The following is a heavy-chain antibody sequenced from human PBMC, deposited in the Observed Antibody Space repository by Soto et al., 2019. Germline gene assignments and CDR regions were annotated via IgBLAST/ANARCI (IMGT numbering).Heavy chain of an antibody. CDR1: GFKYTDFA. CDR3: AKGGGPRGYYGMDV. J-gene: IGHJ6*02. Sequence: GGSLRLSCAASGFKYTDFALHWVRQAPGKGLEWVAIISYDGSDKYYADSVKGRFVISRDNPKNTLYLEMNSLRAEDTAVYYCAKGGGPRGYYGMDVWGQGTSVTVSS. CDR2: ISYDGSDK. V-gene: IGHV3-30*09. D-gene: IGHD2-15*01.